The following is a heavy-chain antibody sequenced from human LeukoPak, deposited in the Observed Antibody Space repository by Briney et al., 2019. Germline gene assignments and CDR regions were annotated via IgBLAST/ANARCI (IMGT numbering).Heavy chain of an antibody. CDR1: GFTFSSYA. V-gene: IGHV3-23*01. D-gene: IGHD3-3*01. Sequence: PGGSLRLSCGASGFTFSSYAMSWVRQAPGKGLEWVSAISGSGGSTYYADSVKGRFTISRDNSKNTLYLQMNSLRAEDTAVYYCAKGYYDFWSGSLFYYYMDVWGKGTTVTVSS. CDR3: AKGYYDFWSGSLFYYYMDV. CDR2: ISGSGGST. J-gene: IGHJ6*03.